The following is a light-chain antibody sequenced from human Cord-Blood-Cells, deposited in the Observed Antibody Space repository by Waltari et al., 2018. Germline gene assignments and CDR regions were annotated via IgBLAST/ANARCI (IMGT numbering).Light chain of an antibody. V-gene: IGKV3-15*01. CDR2: GAS. Sequence: IVMTKSPATLSLSPGERATLSCRTSQSVSSNLAWYQQKPGQAPRLLIYGASTRATGIPARFSGSGSGTEFTLTISSLQSEDFAVYYCQQYNNWPRTFGQGTKVEIK. J-gene: IGKJ1*01. CDR1: QSVSSN. CDR3: QQYNNWPRT.